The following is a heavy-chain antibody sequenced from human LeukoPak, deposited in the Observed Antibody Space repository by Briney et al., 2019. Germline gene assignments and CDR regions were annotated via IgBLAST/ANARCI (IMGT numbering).Heavy chain of an antibody. J-gene: IGHJ4*02. D-gene: IGHD3-3*01. Sequence: GGSLRLSCADSGFTFSSYWMSWVRQAPGKGLEWVANIKQDGSEKYYVDSVKGRFTISRDNAKNSLYLQMNSLRAEDTAVYYCASLYYDFWSAYYFDYWGQGTLVTVSS. V-gene: IGHV3-7*01. CDR3: ASLYYDFWSAYYFDY. CDR1: GFTFSSYW. CDR2: IKQDGSEK.